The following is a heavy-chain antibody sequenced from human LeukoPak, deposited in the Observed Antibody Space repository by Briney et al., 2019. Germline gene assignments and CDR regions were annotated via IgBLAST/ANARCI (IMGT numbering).Heavy chain of an antibody. Sequence: PSETLSLTCTVSGGSISSYYWSWIRQPPGKGLEWIGYIYYSGSTNYNPSLKSRVTISVDTSKNQFSLKLSSVTAADTAVYCCARHAPIYDSSGYMAFDIWGQGTMVTVSS. J-gene: IGHJ3*02. CDR1: GGSISSYY. V-gene: IGHV4-59*08. CDR3: ARHAPIYDSSGYMAFDI. D-gene: IGHD3-22*01. CDR2: IYYSGST.